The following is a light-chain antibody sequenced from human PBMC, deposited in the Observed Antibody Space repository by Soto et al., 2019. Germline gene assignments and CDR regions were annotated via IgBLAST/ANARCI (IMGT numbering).Light chain of an antibody. CDR1: QDISVY. V-gene: IGKV1-27*01. Sequence: DLQMTQSPSSLSASLGDRVTITCRASQDISVYLAWFQQKPGKVPKLLIYAASTLQSGVPCRFSGSGSGTDFTLTISSLQPEDVATYYCQKYNSAPLTFGGGTKVEIK. CDR3: QKYNSAPLT. J-gene: IGKJ4*01. CDR2: AAS.